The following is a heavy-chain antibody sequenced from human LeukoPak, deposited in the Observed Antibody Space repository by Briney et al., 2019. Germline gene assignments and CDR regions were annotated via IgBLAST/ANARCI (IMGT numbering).Heavy chain of an antibody. CDR2: ISGSGGST. CDR1: GFTFSSYA. V-gene: IGHV3-23*01. CDR3: AKKQGGIIVATTLHYYYGMDV. J-gene: IGHJ6*02. D-gene: IGHD5-12*01. Sequence: GGSLRLSCAASGFTFSSYAMSWVRQAPGKGLEWVSAISGSGGSTYYADSVKGRFTISRDNSKNTLYLQMNSLRAEDTAVYYCAKKQGGIIVATTLHYYYGMDVWGQETTVTVSS.